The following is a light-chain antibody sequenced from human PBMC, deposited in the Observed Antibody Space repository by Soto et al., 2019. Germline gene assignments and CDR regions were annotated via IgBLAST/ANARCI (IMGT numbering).Light chain of an antibody. Sequence: EIGMTQSPVTLSVSPGVRATLSCSASQSVSSKLAWYQQKPGQAPRLLIYGASTRATGIPARFSGSGSGPEFALSISSLQSEDFAVCYCQQYNNWHQTFGQGTKLEIK. V-gene: IGKV3-15*01. J-gene: IGKJ2*01. CDR2: GAS. CDR1: QSVSSK. CDR3: QQYNNWHQT.